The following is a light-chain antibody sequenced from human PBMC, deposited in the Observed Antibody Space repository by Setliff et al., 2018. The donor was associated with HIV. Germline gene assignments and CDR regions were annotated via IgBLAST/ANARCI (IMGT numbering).Light chain of an antibody. CDR1: SSDVGGYSL. CDR3: SSYAGTNKV. V-gene: IGLV2-14*03. Sequence: QSALTQPASMSGSPGQSITISCTGTSSDVGGYSLVSWYQQHPGKAPKLIIYEVTNRASGVSNRFSGSKSGNTASLTISGLQAEDEADYYCSSYAGTNKVFGTGTRSPS. J-gene: IGLJ1*01. CDR2: EVT.